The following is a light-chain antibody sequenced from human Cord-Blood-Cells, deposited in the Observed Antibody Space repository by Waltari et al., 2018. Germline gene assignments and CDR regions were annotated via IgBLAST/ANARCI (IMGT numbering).Light chain of an antibody. CDR3: QQYNNWLT. CDR2: CAS. CDR1: QSVSSN. J-gene: IGKJ4*01. Sequence: EIVMTQSPATLSVSPGERPTLSCRASQSVSSNLSWYQQKPGQAPRLLIYCASTRATGIPARFSCSGSGTEFTLTISSLQSEDFAVYYCQQYNNWLTFGGGTKVEIK. V-gene: IGKV3-15*01.